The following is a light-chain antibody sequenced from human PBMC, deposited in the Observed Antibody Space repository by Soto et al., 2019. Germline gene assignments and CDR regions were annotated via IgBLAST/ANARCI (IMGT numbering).Light chain of an antibody. J-gene: IGKJ1*01. CDR1: QSVSSD. CDR3: QQRSNWPWT. Sequence: EIVLTQSPATLSLSPGERATLSCRASQSVSSDLAWYQQRPGRAPRLLIYDASNRATGLPARFSGGGSGTDFTLTISSLEPEDFAVYYCQQRSNWPWTFGQGTKVEIK. CDR2: DAS. V-gene: IGKV3-11*01.